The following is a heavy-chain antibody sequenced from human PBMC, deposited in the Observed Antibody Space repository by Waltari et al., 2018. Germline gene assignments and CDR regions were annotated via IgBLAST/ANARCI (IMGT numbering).Heavy chain of an antibody. CDR2: MSWNSGSI. CDR1: GLTFDDYA. J-gene: IGHJ3*02. D-gene: IGHD1-26*01. Sequence: EVQLVESGGGLVQPGRSVRLSCAASGLTFDDYAMHWVRQAPGKDRGWVSGMSWNSGSIGYADSVKGRFTISRDNAKNSLYLQMNSLRAEDTALYYCAKDIEVGATRIAFDIWGQGTMVTVSS. CDR3: AKDIEVGATRIAFDI. V-gene: IGHV3-9*01.